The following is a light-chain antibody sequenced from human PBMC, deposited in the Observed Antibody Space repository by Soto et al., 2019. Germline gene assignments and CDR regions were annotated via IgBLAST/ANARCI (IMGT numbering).Light chain of an antibody. J-gene: IGKJ1*01. V-gene: IGKV3-15*01. CDR2: GAS. Sequence: EILVTQSPATLSVSPGERATLSCRASQSVSSNLAWYQQKPGQAPRLLINGASTRATGIPARFSGSGSGTEFSLTISSLQSEDFAVYYCQQYSDWPPTLGQGTKVDIK. CDR1: QSVSSN. CDR3: QQYSDWPPT.